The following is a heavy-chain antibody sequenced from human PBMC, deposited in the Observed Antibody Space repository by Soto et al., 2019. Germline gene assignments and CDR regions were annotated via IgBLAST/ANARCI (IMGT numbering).Heavy chain of an antibody. V-gene: IGHV3-23*01. CDR3: AQRYDFWSGYYPYYYYYYGMDV. CDR2: ISGSGGST. CDR1: GFTFSSYA. J-gene: IGHJ6*02. Sequence: EVQLLESGGGLVQPGGSLRLSCAASGFTFSSYAMSWVRQAPGKGLEWVSAISGSGGSTYYADSVKGRFTISRDNSKNTLYLQMNSLRAEDTAVYYCAQRYDFWSGYYPYYYYYYGMDVWGQGTTVTVFS. D-gene: IGHD3-3*01.